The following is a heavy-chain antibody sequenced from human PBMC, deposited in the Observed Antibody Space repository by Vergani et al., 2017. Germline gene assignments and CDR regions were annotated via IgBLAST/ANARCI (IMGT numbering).Heavy chain of an antibody. J-gene: IGHJ3*02. D-gene: IGHD4-17*01. V-gene: IGHV4-59*01. CDR2: IYYSGST. Sequence: QVQLQESGPGLVKPSETLSLTCTVSGGSISSYYWSWIRQPPGKGLEWFGYIYYSGSTNYNPSLKSRVTISVDTSKNHFSMKLTSVTAADTAVYYCARSPTVTTWGDAFDIWGQGTMVTVSS. CDR3: ARSPTVTTWGDAFDI. CDR1: GGSISSYY.